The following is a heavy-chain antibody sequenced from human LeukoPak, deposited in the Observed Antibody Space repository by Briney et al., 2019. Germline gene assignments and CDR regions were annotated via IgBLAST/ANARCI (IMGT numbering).Heavy chain of an antibody. CDR2: IYYSGST. CDR3: ARGRPSDDAFDI. V-gene: IGHV4-59*01. J-gene: IGHJ3*02. Sequence: SETLSLTCTVSGGSISSYYWSWIRQPPGKGLEWIGYIYYSGSTNYNPSLKSRVTISVDTSKNQFSLKLSSVTAADTAVYYCARGRPSDDAFDIWGQGTMVTVSS. CDR1: GGSISSYY.